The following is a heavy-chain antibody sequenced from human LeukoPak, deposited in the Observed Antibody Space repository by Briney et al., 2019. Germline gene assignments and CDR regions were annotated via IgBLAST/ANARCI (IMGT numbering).Heavy chain of an antibody. J-gene: IGHJ4*02. CDR2: IVVGSGNT. CDR1: GFTFTSSA. V-gene: IGHV1-58*02. CDR3: AALYYYDSSGYYPPDY. D-gene: IGHD3-22*01. Sequence: SVKVSCKASGFTFTSSAMQWVRQARGQRLEWIGWIVVGSGNTNYAQKFQERVTITRDMSTSTAYMELSSLRSEDTAVYYCAALYYYDSSGYYPPDYWGQGTLVTVSS.